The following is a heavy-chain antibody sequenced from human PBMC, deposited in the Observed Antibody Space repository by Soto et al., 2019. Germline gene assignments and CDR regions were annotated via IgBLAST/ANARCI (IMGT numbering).Heavy chain of an antibody. CDR1: GFTFSSYA. CDR3: ANRAAAGTSDY. D-gene: IGHD6-13*01. J-gene: IGHJ4*02. Sequence: EVQLLESGGGLVQPGGSLRLSCAASGFTFSSYAMSWVRQAPGKGLEWVSAITGSGDKTYYADSVKGRFTISRDNSENTLYLPMNSLRAEDTAVYYCANRAAAGTSDYWGQGTLVTVSS. V-gene: IGHV3-23*01. CDR2: ITGSGDKT.